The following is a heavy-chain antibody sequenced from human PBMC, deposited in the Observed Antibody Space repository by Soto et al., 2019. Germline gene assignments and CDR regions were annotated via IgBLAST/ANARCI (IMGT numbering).Heavy chain of an antibody. CDR3: ARQNEIAVAGTVYY. CDR2: ISYSGST. Sequence: QLQLQESGPGLVKPSETLSLPCTVPVGSISSSSYSWDWIRQPPGKWLEWIGSISYSGSTYYNPSLKSRVTISVDTSKNQFCLKLSSVTAADTAVYYCARQNEIAVAGTVYYWGQGTLVTVSS. J-gene: IGHJ4*02. D-gene: IGHD6-19*01. V-gene: IGHV4-39*01. CDR1: VGSISSSSYS.